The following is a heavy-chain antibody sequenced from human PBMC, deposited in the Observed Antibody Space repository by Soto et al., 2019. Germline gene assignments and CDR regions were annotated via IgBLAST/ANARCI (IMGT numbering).Heavy chain of an antibody. J-gene: IGHJ5*02. D-gene: IGHD3-9*01. Sequence: QITLKESGPTLVKPTQTLTLTCTFSGFSLSTSGVGVGWIRQPPGKALEWLALIYWDDYKYYSPSLRSRLTIAKDTSKYLVVRLMTDMDAVDTATYYCAHRVIWQPFDCTRGWFGPWGQGTLVTVSS. CDR1: GFSLSTSGVG. CDR3: AHRVIWQPFDCTRGWFGP. CDR2: IYWDDYK. V-gene: IGHV2-5*02.